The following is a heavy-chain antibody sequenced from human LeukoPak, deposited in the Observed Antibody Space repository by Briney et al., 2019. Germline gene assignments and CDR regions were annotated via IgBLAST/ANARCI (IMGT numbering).Heavy chain of an antibody. Sequence: PSETLSLTCTVSGGSISSYYWTWIRQPPGKGLEWIGYIFYSAGSDYNPSLKSRVTISVDTSKNHFSLKLSSVTAADTAVYYCARLCSTFDIWGEGTMVPVSS. D-gene: IGHD2-2*01. CDR3: ARLCSTFDI. V-gene: IGHV4-59*08. CDR2: IFYSAGS. CDR1: GGSISSYY. J-gene: IGHJ3*02.